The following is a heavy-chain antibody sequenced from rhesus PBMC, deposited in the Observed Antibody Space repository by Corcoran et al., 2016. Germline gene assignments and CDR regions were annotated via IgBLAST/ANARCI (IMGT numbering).Heavy chain of an antibody. CDR1: GYCFTSNC. CDR3: AKDRYSGYTDFDY. V-gene: IGHV5-2*01. Sequence: EWQLVQSGAEVKRRGESVKFSCKTTGYCFTSNCLIWVRHLSWQGPAWKGPIKPCNSGTRYSPSFQGQVTISADKSISTAYLQCSSLKASDAATYYCAKDRYSGYTDFDYWGQGVLVTVSS. CDR2: IKPCNSGT. D-gene: IGHD5-24*01. J-gene: IGHJ4*01.